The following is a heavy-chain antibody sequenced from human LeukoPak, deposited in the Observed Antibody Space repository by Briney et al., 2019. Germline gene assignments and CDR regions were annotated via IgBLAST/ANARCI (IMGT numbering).Heavy chain of an antibody. Sequence: SETLSLTCTVSGGSISSYYWSWIRQPPGKGLEWIGYIYYSGSTNYNPSLKSRVTISVDTSKNQFSLKLSSVTAADTAVYYCARVNGGSYRQKDYWGQGTLVTVSS. J-gene: IGHJ4*02. CDR1: GGSISSYY. V-gene: IGHV4-59*12. CDR3: ARVNGGSYRQKDY. CDR2: IYYSGST. D-gene: IGHD1-26*01.